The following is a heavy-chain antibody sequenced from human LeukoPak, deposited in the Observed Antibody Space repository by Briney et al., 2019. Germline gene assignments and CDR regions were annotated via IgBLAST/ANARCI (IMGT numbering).Heavy chain of an antibody. Sequence: SETLSLTCTVSGGSISSSSYYLGWIRQPPGKGLEWIGSIYYSGSTYFNPSLKSRVTISVDTSKNQFSLKLSSVTAADTAVYCCARDLGATTNYFDYWGQGTLVTVSS. D-gene: IGHD1-26*01. J-gene: IGHJ4*02. CDR3: ARDLGATTNYFDY. CDR2: IYYSGST. V-gene: IGHV4-39*07. CDR1: GGSISSSSYY.